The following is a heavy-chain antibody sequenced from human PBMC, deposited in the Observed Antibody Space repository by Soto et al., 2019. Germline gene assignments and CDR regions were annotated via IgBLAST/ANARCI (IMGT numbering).Heavy chain of an antibody. D-gene: IGHD5-18*01. CDR3: AKGDLDTSMAMAFDN. Sequence: QVQLVESGGGVVQPGRSLRLSCAASGFTFRSYGLHWVRQAPGKGLEWVAVISYDGSKTYYTDSVKGRFTISRDNFKNTLYLQMDSLRTEDTGVYYCAKGDLDTSMAMAFDNWGQGTLVTVSS. J-gene: IGHJ4*02. V-gene: IGHV3-30*18. CDR1: GFTFRSYG. CDR2: ISYDGSKT.